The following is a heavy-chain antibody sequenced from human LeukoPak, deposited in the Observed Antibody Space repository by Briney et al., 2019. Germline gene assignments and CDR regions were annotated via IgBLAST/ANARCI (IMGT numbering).Heavy chain of an antibody. CDR3: AREGGQQLVQTYYYYMDV. V-gene: IGHV3-21*01. CDR2: ISSSSSYI. Sequence: PGGSLRLSCAASGFTFSSYSMNWVRQAPGKGLEWVSSISSSSSYIYYADPVKGRFTISRDNAKNSLYLQMNSLRAEDTAVYYCAREGGQQLVQTYYYYMDVWGKGTTVTVSS. CDR1: GFTFSSYS. D-gene: IGHD6-13*01. J-gene: IGHJ6*03.